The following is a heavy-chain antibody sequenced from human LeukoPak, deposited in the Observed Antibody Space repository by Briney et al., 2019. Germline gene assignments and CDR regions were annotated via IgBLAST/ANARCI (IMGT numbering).Heavy chain of an antibody. J-gene: IGHJ4*02. CDR1: GYSLTNYY. Sequence: GASVKVSCKAFGYSLTNYYVHWVRQAPGQGLEWMGEINPSGGSTSYAQKFQGRITVTKDTYTNTVYMDLGSLRSEETATYYCARGAPTTRIGAGRFDYWGQGSLLTVAS. V-gene: IGHV1-46*01. D-gene: IGHD5-12*01. CDR3: ARGAPTTRIGAGRFDY. CDR2: INPSGGST.